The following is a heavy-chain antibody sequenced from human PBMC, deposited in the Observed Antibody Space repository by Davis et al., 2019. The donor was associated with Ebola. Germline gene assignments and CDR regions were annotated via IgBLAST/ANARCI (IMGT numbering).Heavy chain of an antibody. CDR1: GFTFSSYS. CDR3: AVEYSYGRYGMDV. V-gene: IGHV3-21*01. D-gene: IGHD5-18*01. J-gene: IGHJ6*04. CDR2: ISSSSSYI. Sequence: GGSLRLSCAASGFTFSSYSMNWVRQAPGKGLEWVSSISSSSSYIYYADSVKGRFTISRDNAKNSLYLQMNSLRDEDTAVYYCAVEYSYGRYGMDVWGKGTTVTVSS.